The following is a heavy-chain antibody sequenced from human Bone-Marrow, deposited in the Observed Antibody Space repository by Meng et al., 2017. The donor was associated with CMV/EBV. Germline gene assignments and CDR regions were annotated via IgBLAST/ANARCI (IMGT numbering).Heavy chain of an antibody. CDR2: ISSSSSYI. CDR3: ASRPTRYCSGGSCYVH. V-gene: IGHV3-21*01. D-gene: IGHD2-15*01. J-gene: IGHJ4*02. Sequence: GGSLRLSCAASGFTFSSYSMNWVRQAPGKGLQLVSSISSSSSYIDFADSVKGRFTISRDNAKNSLYLQMNSLRAEDTAVYYCASRPTRYCSGGSCYVHWGPGTLVTVSS. CDR1: GFTFSSYS.